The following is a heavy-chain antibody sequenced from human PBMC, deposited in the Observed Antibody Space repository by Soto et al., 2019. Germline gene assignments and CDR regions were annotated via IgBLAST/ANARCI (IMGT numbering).Heavy chain of an antibody. CDR3: ARGLGGDNSSWYYFDY. D-gene: IGHD6-13*01. V-gene: IGHV3-53*01. J-gene: IGHJ4*02. CDR1: GFTVSSNY. CDR2: IYSGGST. Sequence: GGSLRLSCAASGFTVSSNYMSWVRQAPGKGLEWVSVIYSGGSTYYADSVKGRFTISRDNSKNTLYLQMNSLRAEDTAVYYCARGLGGDNSSWYYFDYWGQGTLVTVSS.